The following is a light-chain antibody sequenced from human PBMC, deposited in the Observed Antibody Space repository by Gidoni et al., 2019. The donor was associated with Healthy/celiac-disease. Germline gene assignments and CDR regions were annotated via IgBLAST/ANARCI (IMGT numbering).Light chain of an antibody. J-gene: IGKJ2*03. V-gene: IGKV1-5*03. CDR2: KAS. CDR1: QSISSW. CDR3: QQYNSYRYS. Sequence: DIQMTQSPSTLSASVGDRVTITCRASQSISSWLAWYQQKPGKAPKLLIYKASSLESGVPSRFSSSGSGTEFTLTISSLQPDDFATYYCQQYNSYRYSFXQXTKLEIK.